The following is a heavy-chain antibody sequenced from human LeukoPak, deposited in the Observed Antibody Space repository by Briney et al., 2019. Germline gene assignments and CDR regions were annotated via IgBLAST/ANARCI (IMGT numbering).Heavy chain of an antibody. J-gene: IGHJ4*02. V-gene: IGHV3-30-3*01. Sequence: GGSLRLSCAASGFTFSTYNMNWVRQAPGKALEWVATISSDGGNRYYSDSVKGRFTISRDNSKNTLYLQMNSLRPEDTAVFHCARGRAVTGSTVIDYWGQGILVTVSS. CDR1: GFTFSTYN. CDR3: ARGRAVTGSTVIDY. CDR2: ISSDGGNR. D-gene: IGHD6-19*01.